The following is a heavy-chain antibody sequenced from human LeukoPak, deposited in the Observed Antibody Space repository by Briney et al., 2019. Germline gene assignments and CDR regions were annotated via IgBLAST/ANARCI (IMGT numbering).Heavy chain of an antibody. CDR1: GYTFTSYG. D-gene: IGHD3-16*01. J-gene: IGHJ3*02. CDR2: ISAYNGNT. V-gene: IGHV1-18*01. Sequence: ASVKVSCKTSGYTFTSYGISWVRQAPGQGLEWMGWISAYNGNTNYAQKLQGRVTMTTDTSTSTAYMELRSLRSDDTAGYYCARESGGRGAFDIWGQGTMVTVSS. CDR3: ARESGGRGAFDI.